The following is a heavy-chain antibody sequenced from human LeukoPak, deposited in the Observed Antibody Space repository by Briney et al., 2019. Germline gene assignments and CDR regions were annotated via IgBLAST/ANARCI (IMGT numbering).Heavy chain of an antibody. J-gene: IGHJ4*02. CDR3: ARVRLGRCEDY. Sequence: GGSLRLSCAASGFTFSSYSMNWVRQAPGKGLEWVSSISSSSSYIYYADSVKGRFTISRDDAKNSLYLQMNSLRAEDTAVCYCARVRLGRCEDYWGQGTLVTVSS. CDR1: GFTFSSYS. D-gene: IGHD1-26*01. CDR2: ISSSSSYI. V-gene: IGHV3-21*01.